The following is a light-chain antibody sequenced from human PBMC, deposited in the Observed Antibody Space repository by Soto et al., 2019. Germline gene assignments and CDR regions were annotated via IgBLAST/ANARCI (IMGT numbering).Light chain of an antibody. CDR2: DAF. Sequence: EIVVTQSPDTLSFSPVERSTLSCRASQSVRSYLAWYQQKPGLAPRLLIYDAFNRATGIPARFSGSGSGTDFTLTISSLEPEDFAVYYCQHRAIWPVSFGQGTRLEIK. CDR1: QSVRSY. V-gene: IGKV3-11*01. CDR3: QHRAIWPVS. J-gene: IGKJ5*01.